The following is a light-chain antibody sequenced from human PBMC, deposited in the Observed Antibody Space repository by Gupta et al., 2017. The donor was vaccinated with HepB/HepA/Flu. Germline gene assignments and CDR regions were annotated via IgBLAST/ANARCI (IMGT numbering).Light chain of an antibody. V-gene: IGKV2-28*01. Sequence: DIVMTQSPLSLPVSPGEPASISSRSSQSRLHSNGDKYLDWYLQKPGQAPQLLIYLGSNRAPGVPDRFSGSGSGTDFTMKISIMDAEDVAVYYCMQSLQTRRTFGQGTRLEIK. CDR1: QSRLHSNGDKY. CDR3: MQSLQTRRT. J-gene: IGKJ5*01. CDR2: LGS.